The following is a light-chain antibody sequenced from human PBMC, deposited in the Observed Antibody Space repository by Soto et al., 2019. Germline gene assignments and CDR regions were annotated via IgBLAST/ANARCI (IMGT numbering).Light chain of an antibody. V-gene: IGKV1-5*01. CDR1: QSISSW. CDR2: DAS. CDR3: QQYEKWPPSIT. Sequence: DIQMSLYPSTLAAYVGGIVTITCRASQSISSWLSCYQQKPGKAPKLLIYDASSLESGVPSRFSGRGSGPQFTLTISSLQSEDFALYFCQQYEKWPPSITFGQGTRLEIK. J-gene: IGKJ5*01.